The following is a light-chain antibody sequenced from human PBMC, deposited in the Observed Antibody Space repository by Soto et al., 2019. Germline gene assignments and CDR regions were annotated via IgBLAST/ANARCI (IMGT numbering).Light chain of an antibody. CDR3: QQYNFYWT. Sequence: DIQMTQSPSTLSASVGDRVTITCRASQSISGSLAWYQQKPGKAPKLLIYEASNLKSGVPSRFSGSGSGTEDTLTISSLQPDDSASYYCQQYNFYWTFGQGTRVEIK. J-gene: IGKJ1*01. CDR2: EAS. CDR1: QSISGS. V-gene: IGKV1-5*03.